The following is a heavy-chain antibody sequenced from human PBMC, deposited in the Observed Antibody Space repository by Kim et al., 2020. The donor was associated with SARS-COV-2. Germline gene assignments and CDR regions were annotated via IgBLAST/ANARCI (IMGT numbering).Heavy chain of an antibody. CDR1: GGTISSGSDY. D-gene: IGHD5-18*01. V-gene: IGHV4-39*07. CDR3: SRAVTRYYYYAMDV. Sequence: SETLSLTCTVSGGTISSGSDYWGWIRQPPGKGLECIGSIFYTGSTYHNPALKSRVTISVDTSKNQFSLKVNSVTAADTAVYYCSRAVTRYYYYAMDVWG. CDR2: IFYTGST. J-gene: IGHJ6*02.